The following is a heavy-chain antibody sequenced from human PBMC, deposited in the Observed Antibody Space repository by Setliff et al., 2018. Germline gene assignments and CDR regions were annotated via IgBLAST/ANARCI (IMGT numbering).Heavy chain of an antibody. CDR3: ARDTRDKYDTSGYYLSLDS. D-gene: IGHD3-22*01. J-gene: IGHJ4*02. CDR1: GGTFRTDG. V-gene: IGHV1-69*13. CDR2: IIPVFGTA. Sequence: SVKVSCKASGGTFRTDGFNWVRQAPGQGLEWMGRIIPVFGTAKYAQEFQGRVTISADESTRTAYLDLRSLRFEDTAVYYCARDTRDKYDTSGYYLSLDSWGQGTLVTVS.